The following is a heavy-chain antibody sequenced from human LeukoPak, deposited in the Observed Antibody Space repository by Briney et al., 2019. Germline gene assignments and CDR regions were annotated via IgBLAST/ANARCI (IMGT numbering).Heavy chain of an antibody. Sequence: ASVKVSCKASGYTFTGYYMHWVRQAPGQGLEWMGRINPNSGGTNYAQKFQGRVTMTRDTSISTAYMELSRLRSDDTAVYYCARASLFMGEPENYFDYWGQGTLVTVSS. CDR1: GYTFTGYY. J-gene: IGHJ4*02. V-gene: IGHV1-2*06. CDR2: INPNSGGT. CDR3: ARASLFMGEPENYFDY. D-gene: IGHD3-16*01.